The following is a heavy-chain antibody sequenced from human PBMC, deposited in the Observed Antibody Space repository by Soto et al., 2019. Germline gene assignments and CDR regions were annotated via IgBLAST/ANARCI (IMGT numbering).Heavy chain of an antibody. V-gene: IGHV1-3*01. CDR1: GYSFTAFP. CDR3: GGYANYFD. J-gene: IGHJ4*01. CDR2: INAGTCNT. Sequence: QVQLVQSGAEVKKPGASVKVSCKASGYSFTAFPLDWVRQAPGQRLEGLGWINAGTCNTRYSQKFLGRVTMSRDTSVSVTYMVVRSLSSKVMALYYCGGYANYFD. D-gene: IGHD2-2*01.